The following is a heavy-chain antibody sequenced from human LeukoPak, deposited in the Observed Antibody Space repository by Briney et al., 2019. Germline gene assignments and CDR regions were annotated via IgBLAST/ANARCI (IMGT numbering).Heavy chain of an antibody. CDR2: IRQDESEK. V-gene: IGHV3-7*01. D-gene: IGHD3-22*01. CDR3: ARDRTPYDGNGYYDAHDI. Sequence: GGSLRLSCAASGFTFSSYWMSWVRQAPGKGLEWVANIRQDESEKYFVDSVKGRFIISRDNAKNSLYLQMNRLRAEDTAVYYCARDRTPYDGNGYYDAHDIWGQGTMVTVSS. CDR1: GFTFSSYW. J-gene: IGHJ3*02.